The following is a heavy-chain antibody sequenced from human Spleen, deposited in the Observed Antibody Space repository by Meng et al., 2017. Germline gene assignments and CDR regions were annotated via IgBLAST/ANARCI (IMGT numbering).Heavy chain of an antibody. Sequence: GSLRLSCAVYGGSFSGYYWSWIRQPPGKGLEWIGEINHSGSTNYNPSLKSRVTISVDTSKNQFSLKLSSVTAADTAVYYCARGNLYYDYVWGSYRSRSGAFDIWGQGTMVTVSS. V-gene: IGHV4-34*01. CDR2: INHSGST. CDR1: GGSFSGYY. CDR3: ARGNLYYDYVWGSYRSRSGAFDI. D-gene: IGHD3-16*02. J-gene: IGHJ3*02.